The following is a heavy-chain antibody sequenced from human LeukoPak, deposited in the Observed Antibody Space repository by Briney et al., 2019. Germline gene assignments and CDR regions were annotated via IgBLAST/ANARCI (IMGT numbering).Heavy chain of an antibody. J-gene: IGHJ4*02. Sequence: SETLSLTCTVSGGSISSSSHYWGWIRQPPGKGLEWIGSIYYSGSTYYNPSLKSRLTISVDTSKNQFSLKLSSVTAADTAVYYCARVRLFGSGRTGFDYWGQGTLVTVSS. D-gene: IGHD6-19*01. CDR1: GGSISSSSHY. CDR3: ARVRLFGSGRTGFDY. CDR2: IYYSGST. V-gene: IGHV4-39*07.